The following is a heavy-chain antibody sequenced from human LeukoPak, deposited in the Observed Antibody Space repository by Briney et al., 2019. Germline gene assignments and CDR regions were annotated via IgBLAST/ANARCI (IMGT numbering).Heavy chain of an antibody. Sequence: SETLSLTCTVSGGSISSYYWSWIRQPPGKGLEWIGYIYYSGSTNYNPSHKSRVTISVDTSKNQFSLKLNSVTAADTAVYYCARDKTGIFDYWGRGTLVTVSS. CDR1: GGSISSYY. J-gene: IGHJ4*02. D-gene: IGHD7-27*01. V-gene: IGHV4-59*12. CDR2: IYYSGST. CDR3: ARDKTGIFDY.